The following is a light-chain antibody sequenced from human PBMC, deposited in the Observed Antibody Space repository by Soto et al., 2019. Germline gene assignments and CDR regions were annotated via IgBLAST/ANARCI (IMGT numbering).Light chain of an antibody. CDR1: SSDIGAYNF. CDR2: DVN. CDR3: TSLTTSTTRI. V-gene: IGLV2-14*03. J-gene: IGLJ2*01. Sequence: QSALTQPASVSGSPGQSITISCTGTSSDIGAYNFVSWYQQHPGKAPKLMLYDVNIRPSGVSNRFSGSNSGNTAALTISGLQADDEDAYYCTSLTTSTTRIFGGGTKLTVL.